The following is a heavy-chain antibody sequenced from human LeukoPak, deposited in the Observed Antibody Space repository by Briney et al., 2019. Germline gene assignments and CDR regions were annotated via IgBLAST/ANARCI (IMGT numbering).Heavy chain of an antibody. J-gene: IGHJ4*02. CDR3: AKVGSIAARGGGYYFDY. V-gene: IGHV3-23*01. CDR1: GFTFSSYA. Sequence: GGSLRLSCAASGFTFSSYAMSWVRQAPGKGLEWVSAISGSGGSTYYADSVKGRFTISRDNSKNTLYLQMNSLRAEDTAVYYCAKVGSIAARGGGYYFDYWGQGTLVTVSS. D-gene: IGHD6-6*01. CDR2: ISGSGGST.